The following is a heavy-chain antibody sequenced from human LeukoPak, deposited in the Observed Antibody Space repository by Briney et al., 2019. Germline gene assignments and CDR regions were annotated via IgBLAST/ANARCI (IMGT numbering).Heavy chain of an antibody. CDR2: ISHDGGNR. CDR1: GFTFGDYA. J-gene: IGHJ4*02. D-gene: IGHD2-15*01. V-gene: IGHV3-7*01. CDR3: AKDDSNNYYEY. Sequence: GGSLRLSCTASGFTFGDYAMSWVRQAPGKGLEWVASISHDGGNRQYAESIKGRLTISRDNVKNSLYLEINSLRADDTAMYYCAKDDSNNYYEYWGQGTLVTVSA.